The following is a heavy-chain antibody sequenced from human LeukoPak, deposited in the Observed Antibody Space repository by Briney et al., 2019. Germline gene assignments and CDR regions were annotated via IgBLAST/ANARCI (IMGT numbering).Heavy chain of an antibody. Sequence: PGGSLRLSCAVSGFTFSKAWMSWVRQAPGKGLEWVGRIKSKTDGETTDYAAPVKGRFTISRDDSKNTLYVQMNSLKTEDTAVYYCTRDRGAYNLYDYWGQGTLVTVSS. CDR2: IKSKTDGETT. V-gene: IGHV3-15*01. CDR3: TRDRGAYNLYDY. D-gene: IGHD1-1*01. J-gene: IGHJ4*02. CDR1: GFTFSKAW.